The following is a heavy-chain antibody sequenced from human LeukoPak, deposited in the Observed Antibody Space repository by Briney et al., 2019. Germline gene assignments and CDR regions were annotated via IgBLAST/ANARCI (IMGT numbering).Heavy chain of an antibody. V-gene: IGHV4-59*12. Sequence: SETLSLTCTVSGGSISSYYWSWIRQPPGKGLEWIGYIYYSGSTNYNPSLKSRVTISVDTSKKQFSLKLSSVTAADTAVYYCARESGYTYGRDYWGQGTLVTVSS. CDR2: IYYSGST. CDR3: ARESGYTYGRDY. D-gene: IGHD5-18*01. CDR1: GGSISSYY. J-gene: IGHJ4*02.